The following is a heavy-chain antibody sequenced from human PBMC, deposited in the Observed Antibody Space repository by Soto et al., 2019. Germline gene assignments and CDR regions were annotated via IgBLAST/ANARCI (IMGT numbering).Heavy chain of an antibody. D-gene: IGHD3-3*01. CDR3: ARLYYAYV. CDR2: ISYDSDTI. V-gene: IGHV3-48*02. CDR1: GFTFGTYS. J-gene: IGHJ6*04. Sequence: GGSLRLSCAVSGFTFGTYSMNWVRQAAGKGLEWIAYISYDSDTIQYADSVKGRFTISRDNAKNSLYLQMNSLRDEDTAVYYCARLYYAYVWGKGTTVTVSS.